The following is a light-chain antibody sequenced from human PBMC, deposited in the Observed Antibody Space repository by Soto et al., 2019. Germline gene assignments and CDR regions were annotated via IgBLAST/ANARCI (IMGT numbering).Light chain of an antibody. V-gene: IGKV1-27*01. CDR1: QGISNY. CDR2: AAS. CDR3: QKYDSAPWT. J-gene: IGKJ1*01. Sequence: IQITQSPSSLSAFVGDRVTITCGASQGISNYLAWYQQKPGKVPKLLIYAASTLHSGVPSRFSGSGSGTDFTLTISSMQPEDVANYYCQKYDSAPWTFGQGTKVDIK.